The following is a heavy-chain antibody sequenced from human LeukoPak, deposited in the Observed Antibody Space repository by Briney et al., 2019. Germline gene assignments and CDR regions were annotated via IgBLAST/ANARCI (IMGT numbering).Heavy chain of an antibody. CDR3: ARLKAVAGPHYYFDY. CDR1: GFTFSNFG. CDR2: ISYDGSNK. Sequence: GGSLRLSCAASGFTFSNFGMHWVRQAPGKGLEWVAVISYDGSNKDYADSVKGRFTISRDDSKNTLFLQMNSLRIDDTAVYYCARLKAVAGPHYYFDYWGQGTLATVSS. V-gene: IGHV3-30*03. D-gene: IGHD6-19*01. J-gene: IGHJ4*02.